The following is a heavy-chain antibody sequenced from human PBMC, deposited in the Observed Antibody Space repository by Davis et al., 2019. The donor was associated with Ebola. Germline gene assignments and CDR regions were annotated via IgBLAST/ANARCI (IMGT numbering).Heavy chain of an antibody. D-gene: IGHD5-12*01. CDR3: AREDSGLGY. CDR2: ISSSSSYT. CDR1: GFTFSDYY. V-gene: IGHV3-11*06. J-gene: IGHJ4*02. Sequence: GESLKISCAASGFTFSDYYMSWIRQAPGKGLEWVSYISSSSSYTNYADSVKGRFTISRDNAKNSLYLQMNSLRAEDTAVYYCAREDSGLGYWGQGTLVTVSS.